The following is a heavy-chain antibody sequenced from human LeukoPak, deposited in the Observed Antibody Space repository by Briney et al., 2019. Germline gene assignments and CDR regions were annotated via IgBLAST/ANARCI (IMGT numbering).Heavy chain of an antibody. CDR2: ISCHNGDT. CDR3: ARGVGYSSSWYRSYWYFDL. CDR1: GYTFTSNG. Sequence: ASVKVSCKASGYTFTSNGITWVRQAPGQGLEWVGWISCHNGDTRYAQKFQGRVTVTKDTSTSTVYMELRSLRSDDTAVYYCARGVGYSSSWYRSYWYFDLWGRGTLVTVSS. J-gene: IGHJ2*01. D-gene: IGHD6-13*01. V-gene: IGHV1-18*04.